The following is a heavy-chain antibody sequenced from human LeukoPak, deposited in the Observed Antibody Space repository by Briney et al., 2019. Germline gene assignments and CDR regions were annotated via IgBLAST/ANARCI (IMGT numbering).Heavy chain of an antibody. D-gene: IGHD3-3*01. CDR3: AKGVRYFEY. CDR1: GLIFSTYG. CDR2: ISGSGGST. J-gene: IGHJ4*02. Sequence: GGSLRLSCAASGLIFSTYGMSWVRQAPGKGLEWVSAISGSGGSTYYADSVKGRFTISGDNSKNTLYLQMNSLRAEDTAVYYCAKGVRYFEYWGQGTLVTVSS. V-gene: IGHV3-23*01.